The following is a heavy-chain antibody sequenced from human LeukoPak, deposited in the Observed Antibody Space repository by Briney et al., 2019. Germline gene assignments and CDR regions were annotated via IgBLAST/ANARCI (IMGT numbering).Heavy chain of an antibody. Sequence: SQTLSLTCTVSGGSINSGGYYWSWIRQHPGKGLEWIGYIYYSGSTYYNPSLKSRVTISVDTSKNQFSLKLSSVTAADTAVYYCARQAARKGAFDYWGQGTLVTVSS. CDR1: GGSINSGGYY. D-gene: IGHD6-6*01. J-gene: IGHJ4*02. CDR2: IYYSGST. V-gene: IGHV4-31*03. CDR3: ARQAARKGAFDY.